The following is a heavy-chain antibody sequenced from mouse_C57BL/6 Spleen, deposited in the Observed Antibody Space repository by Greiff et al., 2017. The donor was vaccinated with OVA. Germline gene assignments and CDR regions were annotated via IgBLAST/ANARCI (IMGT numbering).Heavy chain of an antibody. CDR3: ATFGSSQYYYAMDY. Sequence: VKLQQPGAELVKPGASVKVSCKASGYTFTSYWMHWVKQRPGQGLEWIGRIHPSDSDTNYNQKLKGKATLTVDKSSSTAYMQLSSLTSEDSAVYYCATFGSSQYYYAMDYWGQGTSVTVSS. J-gene: IGHJ4*01. CDR2: IHPSDSDT. V-gene: IGHV1-74*01. D-gene: IGHD1-1*01. CDR1: GYTFTSYW.